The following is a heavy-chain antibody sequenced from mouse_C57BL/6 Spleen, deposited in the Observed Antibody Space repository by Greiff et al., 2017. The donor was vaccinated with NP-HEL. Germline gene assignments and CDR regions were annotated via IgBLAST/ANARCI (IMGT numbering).Heavy chain of an antibody. CDR1: GYAFSSSW. J-gene: IGHJ4*01. V-gene: IGHV1-82*01. CDR3: ARSSLYDGYYDAMDY. Sequence: QVQLKQSGPELVKPGASVKISCKASGYAFSSSWMNWVKQRPGKGLEWIGRIYPGDGDTNYNGKFKGKATLTADKSSSTAYMQLSSLTSEDSAVYFCARSSLYDGYYDAMDYWGQGTSVTVSS. CDR2: IYPGDGDT. D-gene: IGHD2-3*01.